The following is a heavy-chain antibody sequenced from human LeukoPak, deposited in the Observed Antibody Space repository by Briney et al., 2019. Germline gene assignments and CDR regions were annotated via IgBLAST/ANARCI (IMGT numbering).Heavy chain of an antibody. CDR1: GGTFSSYA. D-gene: IGHD3-16*01. J-gene: IGHJ5*02. V-gene: IGHV1-69*13. CDR2: IIPIFGTA. CDR3: ARDTSEGDYAWWFDP. Sequence: VASVKVSCKASGGTFSSYAISWVRQAPGQGLEWMGGIIPIFGTANYAQKFQGRVTITADESTSTAYMELSSLRSEDTAVYFCARDTSEGDYAWWFDPWGQGTLVTVAS.